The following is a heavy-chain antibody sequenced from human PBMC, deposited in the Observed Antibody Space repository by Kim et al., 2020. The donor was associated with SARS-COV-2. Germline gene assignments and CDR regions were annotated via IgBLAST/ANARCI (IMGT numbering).Heavy chain of an antibody. CDR1: GFTFSSYA. Sequence: GWSLRLSCAASGFTFSSYAMSWVRQAPGKGLEWVSAISGSGGSTYYADSVKGRFTISRDNSKNTLYLQMNSLRAEDTAVYYCAKDKWPLPKGDFDYWGQGTLVTVSS. CDR3: AKDKWPLPKGDFDY. V-gene: IGHV3-23*01. J-gene: IGHJ4*02. CDR2: ISGSGGST. D-gene: IGHD1-26*01.